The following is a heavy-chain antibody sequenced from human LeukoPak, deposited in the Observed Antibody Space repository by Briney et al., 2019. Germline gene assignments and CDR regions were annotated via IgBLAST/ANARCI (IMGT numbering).Heavy chain of an antibody. Sequence: SQTLSLTCTVSGGSISSGGYYWSWIRQHPGKGLEWIGYIYYSGSTYYNPSLKSRVTISVDTSKNQFSLKLSSVTAADTAVYYCARGPYYMTQLGLGPWGQGTLVTVSS. CDR3: ARGPYYMTQLGLGP. J-gene: IGHJ5*02. D-gene: IGHD6-6*01. CDR2: IYYSGST. V-gene: IGHV4-31*03. CDR1: GGSISSGGYY.